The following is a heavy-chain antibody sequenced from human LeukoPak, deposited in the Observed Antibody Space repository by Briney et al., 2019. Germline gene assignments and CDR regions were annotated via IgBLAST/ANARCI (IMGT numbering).Heavy chain of an antibody. J-gene: IGHJ4*02. D-gene: IGHD5-12*01. V-gene: IGHV4-34*01. Sequence: PSETLSLTCAVYGGSFSGYYWSWIRQPPGKGLEWIGEINHSGSTNYNPSLKSRVTISVDTSKNQFSLKLSSVTAADTAVYYCARIGYSGYDYSGYWGQGTLVTVSS. CDR1: GGSFSGYY. CDR3: ARIGYSGYDYSGY. CDR2: INHSGST.